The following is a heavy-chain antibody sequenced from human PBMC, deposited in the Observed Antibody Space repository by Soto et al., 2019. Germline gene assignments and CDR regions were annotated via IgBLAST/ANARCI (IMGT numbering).Heavy chain of an antibody. D-gene: IGHD3-3*01. CDR1: GFTFSSYA. CDR3: AKAELGVVIIRGGSLDY. Sequence: PGGSLRLSCAASGFTFSSYAMSWVRQAPGKGLEWVSAISGIGGSTYYADSVKGRFTISRDNSKNTLYLQMNSLRAEDTAVYYCAKAELGVVIIRGGSLDYWGQGTLVTVSS. V-gene: IGHV3-23*01. J-gene: IGHJ4*02. CDR2: ISGIGGST.